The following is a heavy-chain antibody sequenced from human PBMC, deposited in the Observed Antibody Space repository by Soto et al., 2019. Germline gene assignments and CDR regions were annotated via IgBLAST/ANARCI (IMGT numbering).Heavy chain of an antibody. CDR2: ISGSGGST. D-gene: IGHD4-17*01. Sequence: EVQLLESGGGLVQHGGSLRLSCAASGFTFSSYAMSWVRQAPGKGLEWVSAISGSGGSTYYADSVKGRFTISRDNAKNTLYLQMNSLRAEDTAVYYCAKNYGGNSGWFDPWGQGTLVTVSS. V-gene: IGHV3-23*01. CDR1: GFTFSSYA. J-gene: IGHJ5*02. CDR3: AKNYGGNSGWFDP.